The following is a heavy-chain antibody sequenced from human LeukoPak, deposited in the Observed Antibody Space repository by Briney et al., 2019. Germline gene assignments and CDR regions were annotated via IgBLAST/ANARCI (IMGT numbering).Heavy chain of an antibody. V-gene: IGHV1-18*01. D-gene: IGHD4-17*01. Sequence: ASVKLSCKASGYTFTSYGISWVRQAPGQGLEWMGLISAYNGNTNYAPKLQGRVTMTTDTSNSTAYMELRGLRSDDPAVYYCAGEGLRSRIDYWGQGTLVTVSS. CDR2: ISAYNGNT. J-gene: IGHJ4*02. CDR1: GYTFTSYG. CDR3: AGEGLRSRIDY.